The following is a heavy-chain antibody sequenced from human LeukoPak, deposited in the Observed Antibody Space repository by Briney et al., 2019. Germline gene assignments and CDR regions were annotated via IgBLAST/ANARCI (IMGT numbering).Heavy chain of an antibody. CDR3: ARFGYGGKVDY. CDR1: GFSFRSYE. J-gene: IGHJ4*02. Sequence: PAGSLTLSCAASGFSFRSYERNWVRQAPGKGLEWVGYISSSGSTIYYAASVRRRFTISRDNAKNTLFLQTNSLRAVDMAPYYCARFGYGGKVDYWGQGTLVTVSS. V-gene: IGHV3-48*03. D-gene: IGHD4-23*01. CDR2: ISSSGSTI.